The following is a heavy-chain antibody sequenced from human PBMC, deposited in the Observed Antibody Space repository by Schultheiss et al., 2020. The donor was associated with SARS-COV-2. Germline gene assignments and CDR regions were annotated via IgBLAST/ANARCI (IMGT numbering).Heavy chain of an antibody. CDR1: GGSISSGSNH. D-gene: IGHD1/OR15-1a*01. J-gene: IGHJ6*02. Sequence: SETLSLTCAVSGGSISSGSNHWSWIRQPAGKGLEWIGHVYYSGSTNYNPSLKSRVTISVDTSKNQFSLKLSSVTAADTAVYYCARDSGTVRYYYGMDVWGQGTTVTVSS. CDR3: ARDSGTVRYYYGMDV. V-gene: IGHV4-61*10. CDR2: VYYSGST.